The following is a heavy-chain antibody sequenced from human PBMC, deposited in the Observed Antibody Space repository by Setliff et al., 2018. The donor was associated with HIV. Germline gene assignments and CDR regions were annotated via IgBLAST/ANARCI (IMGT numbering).Heavy chain of an antibody. CDR2: ITGGGDT. Sequence: HPGGSLRLSCAASGFTFSAYWMHWVRQAPGKGLAWVSRITGGGDTIYADSVKGRFTISRDNNKLYLQMNSLRAEDTAVYYCARDYSGSIDYWGQGTLVTVSS. CDR3: ARDYSGSIDY. D-gene: IGHD6-19*01. V-gene: IGHV3-74*01. CDR1: GFTFSAYW. J-gene: IGHJ4*02.